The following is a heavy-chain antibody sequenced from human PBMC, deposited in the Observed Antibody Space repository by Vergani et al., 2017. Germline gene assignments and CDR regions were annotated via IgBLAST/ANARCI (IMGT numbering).Heavy chain of an antibody. Sequence: EVHLLESGGGQVEAGGSLRLSCVASGFTFSNSAMSWVRQTSGKALEWVSAISGHGDRTYYADSVKGRFTISRDNSKNTVYLQMNSLRAEDTAVYYCARDAPLVVPAAIFYYYYGMDVWGQGTTVTVS. D-gene: IGHD2-2*01. CDR1: GFTFSNSA. V-gene: IGHV3-23*01. J-gene: IGHJ6*02. CDR3: ARDAPLVVPAAIFYYYYGMDV. CDR2: ISGHGDRT.